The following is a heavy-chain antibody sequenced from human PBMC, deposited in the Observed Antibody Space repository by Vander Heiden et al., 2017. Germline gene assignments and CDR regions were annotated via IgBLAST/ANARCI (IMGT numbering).Heavy chain of an antibody. V-gene: IGHV3-72*01. Sequence: EVQLVDSGGGLVQPGGSLRLSCAASDFAFRDHYVDWVRQAPGKGLEWVGRSRNRARGYTTDYAASVRGRFTISRDDSGNSLSLQMNSLKTEDTAVYYCGRVDSGSGSYSEGGDYWGQGTLVTVSS. D-gene: IGHD1-26*01. J-gene: IGHJ4*02. CDR2: SRNRARGYTT. CDR1: DFAFRDHY. CDR3: GRVDSGSGSYSEGGDY.